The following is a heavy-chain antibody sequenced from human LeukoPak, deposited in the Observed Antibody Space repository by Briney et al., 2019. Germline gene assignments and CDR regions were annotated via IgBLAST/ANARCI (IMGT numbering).Heavy chain of an antibody. CDR2: INSDGINT. Sequence: PGGSLRLSCAASGFTFSNYWMHWVRQAPGKGLVWVSRINSDGINTSYADSVKGRFTISRDNAKNTLNLQMNSLRAEDTALYYCAKGDGSGSHPYYYYMDVWRKETTLTISS. CDR1: GFTFSNYW. CDR3: AKGDGSGSHPYYYYMDV. J-gene: IGHJ6*03. V-gene: IGHV3-74*01. D-gene: IGHD3-10*01.